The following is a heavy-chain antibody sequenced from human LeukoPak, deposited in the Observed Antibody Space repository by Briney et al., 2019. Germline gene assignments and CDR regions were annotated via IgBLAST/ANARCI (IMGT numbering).Heavy chain of an antibody. Sequence: PGGSLRLSCAASGFTFSSYGMHWVRQAPGKGLERVAFIRYDGSNKYYADSVKGRFTISRDNSKNTLHLQMNSLGAEDTAVYYCARDARLPVHYEVDYWGQGTLVTVSS. V-gene: IGHV3-30*02. D-gene: IGHD3-22*01. CDR1: GFTFSSYG. J-gene: IGHJ4*02. CDR3: ARDARLPVHYEVDY. CDR2: IRYDGSNK.